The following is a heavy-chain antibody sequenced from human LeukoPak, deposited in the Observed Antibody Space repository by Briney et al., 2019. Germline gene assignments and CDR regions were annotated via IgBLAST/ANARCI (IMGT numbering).Heavy chain of an antibody. CDR2: INPILGIA. J-gene: IGHJ5*02. V-gene: IGHV1-69*10. Sequence: GASVKASCKASGYTFTGYFMHWVRQAPGQGLEWMGWINPILGIANYAQKFQGRVTITADKSTSTAYMELSSLRSEDTAVYYCARDPGPWGQGTLVTVSS. CDR1: GYTFTGYF. CDR3: ARDPGP.